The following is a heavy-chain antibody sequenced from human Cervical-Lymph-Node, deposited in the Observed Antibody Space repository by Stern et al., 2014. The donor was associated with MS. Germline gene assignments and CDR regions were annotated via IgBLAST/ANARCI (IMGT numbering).Heavy chain of an antibody. V-gene: IGHV3-21*01. Sequence: EDQLVESGGGLVKPGGSLRLSCTVSGFTFSNYTMNWVRQAPGKGLEWVSSISSSSRYIYYANSMKGRFTISRDNAKKSLYLQMSSLRAEDTAVYYCTRARRGFDYWGQGTLVTVSS. J-gene: IGHJ4*02. CDR2: ISSSSRYI. CDR3: TRARRGFDY. CDR1: GFTFSNYT.